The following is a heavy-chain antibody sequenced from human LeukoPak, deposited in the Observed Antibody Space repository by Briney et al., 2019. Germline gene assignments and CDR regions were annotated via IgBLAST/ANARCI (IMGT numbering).Heavy chain of an antibody. Sequence: SQTLSLTCTVSGGSISSGSYYWSWIRQPAGKGLEWIGEINHSGSTNYNPSLKSRVTISVDTSKNQFSLKLSSVTAADTAVYYCARHGSGYSSGWYPYYFDYWGQGTLVTVSS. CDR1: GGSISSGSYY. D-gene: IGHD6-19*01. CDR2: INHSGST. CDR3: ARHGSGYSSGWYPYYFDY. J-gene: IGHJ4*02. V-gene: IGHV4-61*09.